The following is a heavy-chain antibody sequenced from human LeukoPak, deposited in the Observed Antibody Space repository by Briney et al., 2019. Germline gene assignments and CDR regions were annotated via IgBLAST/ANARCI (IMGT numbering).Heavy chain of an antibody. V-gene: IGHV1-69*13. Sequence: SVKVSCKASGGTFSSYAISWVRQAPGQGLEWMGGIIPIFGTANYAQKFQGRVTITADESTSTAYMELRSLRSDDTAVYYCARVRWELSPIDYWGQGTLVTVSS. CDR2: IIPIFGTA. CDR1: GGTFSSYA. D-gene: IGHD1-26*01. J-gene: IGHJ4*02. CDR3: ARVRWELSPIDY.